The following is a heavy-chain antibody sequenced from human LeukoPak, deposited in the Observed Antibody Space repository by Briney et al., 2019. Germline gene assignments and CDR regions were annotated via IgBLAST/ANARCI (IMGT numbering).Heavy chain of an antibody. CDR3: AKDQTLRGETQFDY. J-gene: IGHJ4*02. V-gene: IGHV3-21*04. CDR2: ISSSSSYI. Sequence: PGGSLRLSCAASGFTFSSYSMNWVRQAPGKGLEWVSSISSSSSYIYYADSVKGRFTISRDNAKNSLYLQMNSLRAEDTAVYYCAKDQTLRGETQFDYWGQGTLVTVSS. D-gene: IGHD3-10*01. CDR1: GFTFSSYS.